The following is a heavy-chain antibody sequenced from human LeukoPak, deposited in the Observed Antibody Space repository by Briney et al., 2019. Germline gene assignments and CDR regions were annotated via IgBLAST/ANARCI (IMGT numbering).Heavy chain of an antibody. V-gene: IGHV1-3*01. D-gene: IGHD6-13*01. CDR3: ASSIAAAGPSDY. Sequence: GASVKVSCKASGYTFTSYAMHWVRQAPGQRLEWMGWINAGNGNTKYSQKFQGRVTITRETSASTAYMELSRLRSEDTAVYYCASSIAAAGPSDYWGQGTLVTVSS. CDR1: GYTFTSYA. CDR2: INAGNGNT. J-gene: IGHJ4*02.